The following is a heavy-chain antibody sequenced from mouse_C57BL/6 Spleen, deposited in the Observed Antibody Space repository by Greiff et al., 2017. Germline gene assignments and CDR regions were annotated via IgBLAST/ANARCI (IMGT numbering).Heavy chain of an antibody. V-gene: IGHV1-69*01. Sequence: QVQLQQPGAELVMPGASVKLSCKASGYTFTSYWMHWVKQRPGQGLEWIGEIDPSDSYTNYNQKFKGKSTLTVDKSSSTAYMQHSSLTSEDSAVYYCARSRGTTVGYAMDYWGQGTSVTVSS. CDR3: ARSRGTTVGYAMDY. CDR2: IDPSDSYT. D-gene: IGHD1-1*01. J-gene: IGHJ4*01. CDR1: GYTFTSYW.